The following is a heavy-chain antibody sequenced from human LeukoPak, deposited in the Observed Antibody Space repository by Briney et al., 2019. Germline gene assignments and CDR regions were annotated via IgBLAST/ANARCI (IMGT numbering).Heavy chain of an antibody. V-gene: IGHV4-30-4*08. J-gene: IGHJ4*02. CDR2: IYYSGST. D-gene: IGHD3-22*01. CDR1: GGSISSGDYY. Sequence: SQTLSLTCTVSGGSISSGDYYWSWIRQPPGKGLEWIGYIYYSGSTYYNPSLKSRVTISVDTSKNQFSLKLSSVTAADTAVYYCAREGVYYHDSSGYYLFDYWGQGTLVTVSS. CDR3: AREGVYYHDSSGYYLFDY.